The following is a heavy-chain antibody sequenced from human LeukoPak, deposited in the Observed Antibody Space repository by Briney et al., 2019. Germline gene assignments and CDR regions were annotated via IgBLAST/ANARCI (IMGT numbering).Heavy chain of an antibody. CDR2: IYHSGST. V-gene: IGHV4-39*07. D-gene: IGHD3-22*01. CDR3: ARDGRAYYYDSSGYYPLDY. CDR1: GGSISSGSYY. Sequence: SETLSLTCTVSGGSISSGSYYWSWIRQPPGKGLEWIGSIYHSGSTYYNPSLKSRVTMSVDTSKNQFSLKLSSVTAADTAVYYCARDGRAYYYDSSGYYPLDYWGQGTLVTVSS. J-gene: IGHJ4*02.